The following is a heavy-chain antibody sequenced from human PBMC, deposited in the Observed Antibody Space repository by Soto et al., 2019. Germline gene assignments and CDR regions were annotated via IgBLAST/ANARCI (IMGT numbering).Heavy chain of an antibody. CDR2: IYYSGST. CDR3: ARTTVTTSLDYYYYMDV. V-gene: IGHV4-59*01. J-gene: IGHJ6*03. CDR1: GGSIGGYY. Sequence: SETLSLTCTVSGGSIGGYYVSWIRQPPGKGLEWIGYIYYSGSTNYNPSLKSRVTISVDTSKNQFSLKLSSVTAADTAVYYCARTTVTTSLDYYYYMDVWGKGTTVTVSS. D-gene: IGHD4-17*01.